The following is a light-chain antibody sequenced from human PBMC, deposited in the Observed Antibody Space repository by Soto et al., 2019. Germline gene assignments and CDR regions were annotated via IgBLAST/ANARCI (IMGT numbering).Light chain of an antibody. CDR3: AAWDDSRSGPV. CDR2: GNN. CDR1: SSNIGAGYD. J-gene: IGLJ2*01. V-gene: IGLV1-40*01. Sequence: QSVLTQPPSVSGAPGQRVTISCTGSSSNIGAGYDVHWYQQLPGTAPKLLIYGNNNRPSGVPGRFSGSKSGTSASLAITGLQAEDEADYYCAAWDDSRSGPVFGGGTKLTVL.